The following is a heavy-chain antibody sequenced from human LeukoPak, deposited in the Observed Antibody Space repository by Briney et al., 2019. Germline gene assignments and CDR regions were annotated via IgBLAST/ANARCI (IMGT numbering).Heavy chain of an antibody. J-gene: IGHJ1*01. V-gene: IGHV5-51*01. CDR1: GYSFTSYW. D-gene: IGHD2-15*01. Sequence: GESLKISCKGSGYSFTSYWIGWVRQMPGKGLEWMGIIYPGDSDTRYSPSFQGQVTISADKYISTAYLQWSSLKASDTAMYYCARHLSYCSGGSCYGPEYFQHWGQGTLVTVSS. CDR3: ARHLSYCSGGSCYGPEYFQH. CDR2: IYPGDSDT.